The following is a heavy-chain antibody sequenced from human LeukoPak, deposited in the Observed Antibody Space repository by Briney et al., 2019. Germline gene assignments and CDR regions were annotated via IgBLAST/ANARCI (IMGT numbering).Heavy chain of an antibody. V-gene: IGHV4-30-2*01. CDR3: TRTTPGSGWYDY. J-gene: IGHJ4*02. D-gene: IGHD6-19*01. Sequence: SETLSLTCTVSGGSISSGGYYWSWIRQPPGKGLEWIGYIYHSGSTYYNPSLKSRVTISVDRSKNQFSLKLSSVTAADTAVYYCTRTTPGSGWYDYWGQGTLVTVSS. CDR1: GGSISSGGYY. CDR2: IYHSGST.